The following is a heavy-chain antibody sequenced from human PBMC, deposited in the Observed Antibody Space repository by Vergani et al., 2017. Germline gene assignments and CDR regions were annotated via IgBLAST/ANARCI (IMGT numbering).Heavy chain of an antibody. J-gene: IGHJ4*02. Sequence: QLQLQESGPGLVKPSETLSLTCTVSGGSISSSSYYWGWIRQPPGKGLEWIGSIYYSGSTNYNPSLKSRVTISVDTAKNQFSLKLSSVTAADTAVYYCARDPGRWLQPRYYFDYWGQGTLVTVSS. V-gene: IGHV4-39*07. CDR1: GGSISSSSYY. CDR3: ARDPGRWLQPRYYFDY. D-gene: IGHD5-24*01. CDR2: IYYSGST.